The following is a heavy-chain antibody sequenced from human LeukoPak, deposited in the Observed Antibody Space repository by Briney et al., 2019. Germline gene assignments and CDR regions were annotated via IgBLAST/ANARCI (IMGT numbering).Heavy chain of an antibody. CDR3: ARDVVSVAGGYYFDY. D-gene: IGHD2-2*01. V-gene: IGHV3-11*01. CDR1: GLTFSDYY. Sequence: GGSLRLSCAASGLTFSDYYMSWIRQAPGKGLEWVSYISSSGSTIYYADSVKGRFTISRDNAKNSLYLQMNSLRAEDTAVYYCARDVVSVAGGYYFDYWGQGTLVTVSS. CDR2: ISSSGSTI. J-gene: IGHJ4*02.